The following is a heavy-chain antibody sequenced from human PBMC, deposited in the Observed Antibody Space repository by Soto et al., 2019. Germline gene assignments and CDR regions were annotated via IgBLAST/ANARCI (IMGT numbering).Heavy chain of an antibody. J-gene: IGHJ6*02. D-gene: IGHD3-10*01. CDR3: ARLTITMVRGVTPHNYYYYGMDV. CDR1: GYTFTSYD. Sequence: ASVKVSFKASGYTFTSYDINWVRQATGQGLEWMGWMNPNSGNTGYAQKFQGRVTMTRNTSISTAYMELSSLRSEDTAVYYCARLTITMVRGVTPHNYYYYGMDVWGQGTTVTVSS. CDR2: MNPNSGNT. V-gene: IGHV1-8*01.